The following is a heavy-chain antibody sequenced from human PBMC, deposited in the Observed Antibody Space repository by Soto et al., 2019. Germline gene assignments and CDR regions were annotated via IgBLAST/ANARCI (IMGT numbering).Heavy chain of an antibody. CDR1: GGTFSHYT. D-gene: IGHD3-16*01. CDR3: ARSNTSSLYPPEYFQN. Sequence: QVQLVQSGAEVKKPGSSVKVSCKASGGTFSHYTINWVRQAPGQGLEWMGGLIPVFGTENYAQKFQGRVTITADTSSTTAYMELSSLTSEDTAVYYCARSNTSSLYPPEYFQNWGQGALVTVSS. CDR2: LIPVFGTE. J-gene: IGHJ1*01. V-gene: IGHV1-69*06.